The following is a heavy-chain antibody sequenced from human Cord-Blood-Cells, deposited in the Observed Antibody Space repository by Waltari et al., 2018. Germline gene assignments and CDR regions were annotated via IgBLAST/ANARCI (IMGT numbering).Heavy chain of an antibody. CDR2: INAGNGNT. CDR3: AREAGPYSGSYYFDY. V-gene: IGHV1-3*01. CDR1: GYTFTSYA. J-gene: IGHJ4*02. D-gene: IGHD1-26*01. Sequence: QVQLVRSGAEVKKPGASVKVSCKASGYTFTSYAMHWVRQAPGQRLEWMGWINAGNGNTKYSQKFQGRVTITRDTSASTAYMELSSLRSEDTAVYYCAREAGPYSGSYYFDYWGQGTLVTVSS.